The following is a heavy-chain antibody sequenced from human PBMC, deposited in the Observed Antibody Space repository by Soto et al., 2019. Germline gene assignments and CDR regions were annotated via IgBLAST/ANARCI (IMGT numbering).Heavy chain of an antibody. J-gene: IGHJ5*02. CDR2: ISAYNGNT. CDR1: GYTFTSYG. CDR3: ARKSVTMVRGVIITTPFDP. Sequence: ASVKVSCKASGYTFTSYGISWVRQAPGQGLEWMGWISAYNGNTNYAQKLQGRVTMTTDTSTSTAYMELRSLRSDDTAVYYCARKSVTMVRGVIITTPFDPWGQGTLVTVSS. D-gene: IGHD3-10*01. V-gene: IGHV1-18*01.